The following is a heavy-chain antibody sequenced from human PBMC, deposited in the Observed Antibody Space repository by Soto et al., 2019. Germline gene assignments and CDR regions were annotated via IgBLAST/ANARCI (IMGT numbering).Heavy chain of an antibody. D-gene: IGHD5-12*01. CDR2: ISTAHSDV. J-gene: IGHJ4*02. V-gene: IGHV1-18*01. CDR1: GYTFTDYG. Sequence: QVRLVQSTDEVKKPGASVKVSCKTSGYTFTDYGISWVRQAPGQGLEWMGWISTAHSDVGYAQKLQGRVTMTIDWYTRTGYMDLRSTTFDDTAVYFRARDVAYILEYWGQGALVSGSS. CDR3: ARDVAYILEY.